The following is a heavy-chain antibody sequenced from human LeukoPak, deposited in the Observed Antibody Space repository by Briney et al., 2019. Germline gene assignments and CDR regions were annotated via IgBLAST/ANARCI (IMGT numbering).Heavy chain of an antibody. Sequence: WASVRVSCKASGGTFSSYAISWVRQAPGQGLEWMGGIIPIFGTANYAQTFQGRVTITTDESTSTAYMELSSLRSEDTAVYYCAREREGYVFWSGYYDTAYYYYYIDVWGKETAVTVS. CDR2: IIPIFGTA. CDR3: AREREGYVFWSGYYDTAYYYYYIDV. CDR1: GGTFSSYA. J-gene: IGHJ6*03. V-gene: IGHV1-69*05. D-gene: IGHD3-3*01.